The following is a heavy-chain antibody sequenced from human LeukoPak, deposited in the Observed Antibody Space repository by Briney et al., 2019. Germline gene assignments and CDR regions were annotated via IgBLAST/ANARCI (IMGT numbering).Heavy chain of an antibody. J-gene: IGHJ5*02. CDR1: GGSISSSGYY. D-gene: IGHD1-26*01. Sequence: PSETLSLTCTVSGGSISSSGYYWGWIRQPPGKGLEWIASIYYSGSTYYNPSLKSRFTISVDTSKNQLSLKRSSLTAADTAVYYCARHEYSGSYYGLSWFDPWGQGTLVTVSS. V-gene: IGHV4-39*01. CDR3: ARHEYSGSYYGLSWFDP. CDR2: IYYSGST.